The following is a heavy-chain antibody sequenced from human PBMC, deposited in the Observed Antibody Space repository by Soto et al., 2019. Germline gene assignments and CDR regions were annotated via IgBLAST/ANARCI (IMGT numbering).Heavy chain of an antibody. V-gene: IGHV4-31*03. J-gene: IGHJ6*02. Sequence: SETLSLTCTVSGGSISSGGYYWSWIRQHPGKGLEWIGYIYYSGSTYYNPSLKSRVTISVDTSKNQFSLKLSSVTAADTAVYYCARGHSNCIGGAFCYYYYGMDVWGQGTTVTVSS. CDR3: ARGHSNCIGGAFCYYYYGMDV. CDR1: GGSISSGGYY. D-gene: IGHD4-4*01. CDR2: IYYSGST.